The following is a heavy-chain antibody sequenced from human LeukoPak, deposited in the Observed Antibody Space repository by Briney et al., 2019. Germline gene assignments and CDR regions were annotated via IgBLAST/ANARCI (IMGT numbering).Heavy chain of an antibody. CDR1: GGTFTSYA. J-gene: IGHJ4*02. Sequence: SVKVSCKASGGTFTSYAISWVRQALGQGLEWMGGIIPIFGTANYAQKFQGRVTITADESTSTAYMELSSLRSEDTAVYYCARVHYDFWSGPEPYYFDYWGQGTLVTVSS. CDR2: IIPIFGTA. CDR3: ARVHYDFWSGPEPYYFDY. D-gene: IGHD3-3*01. V-gene: IGHV1-69*13.